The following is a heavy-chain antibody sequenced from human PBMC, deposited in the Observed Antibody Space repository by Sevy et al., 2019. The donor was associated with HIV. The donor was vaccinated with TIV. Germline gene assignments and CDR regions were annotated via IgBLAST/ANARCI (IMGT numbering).Heavy chain of an antibody. J-gene: IGHJ4*02. CDR2: TRNKADSYTT. D-gene: IGHD6-13*01. CDR3: ATHAGIAAAGRVFDY. CDR1: GFSISDHY. V-gene: IGHV3-72*01. Sequence: GGSLRLSCAASGFSISDHYMEWVRQAPGKGLEWVGRTRNKADSYTTEYAASVKGRLTIPRDDSKNSLYLQMNSLKAEDTAVYYCATHAGIAAAGRVFDYWGQGTLVTVSS.